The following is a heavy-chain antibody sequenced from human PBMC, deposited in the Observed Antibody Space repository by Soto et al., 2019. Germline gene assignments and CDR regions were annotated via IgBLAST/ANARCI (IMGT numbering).Heavy chain of an antibody. D-gene: IGHD3-10*01. Sequence: SETLSLTCTVPGGSMINVYWSWIRQPPGKGLEWVGYIYYTGSTKYNPSLESRVTMSVDTSKNQFSLKLSSVTAADTAVYYCARALRGDYWGQGTLVTAPQ. V-gene: IGHV4-59*01. CDR3: ARALRGDY. CDR2: IYYTGST. J-gene: IGHJ4*02. CDR1: GGSMINVY.